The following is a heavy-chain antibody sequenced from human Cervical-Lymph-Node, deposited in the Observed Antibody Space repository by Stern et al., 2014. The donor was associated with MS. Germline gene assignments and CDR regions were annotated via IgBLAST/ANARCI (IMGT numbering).Heavy chain of an antibody. Sequence: QLVESGPEMKKPGTSVNVSCKASGFTFTSSTVQWVRQARGQRLEWIGWIVVGTGKANYAQKFQGRVTISRDLSTDTAYMELSSLRSDDTAIYYCEAVSTWGPWGQGTPVTVSS. D-gene: IGHD3-16*01. CDR1: GFTFTSST. CDR3: EAVSTWGP. CDR2: IVVGTGKA. J-gene: IGHJ4*02. V-gene: IGHV1-58*03.